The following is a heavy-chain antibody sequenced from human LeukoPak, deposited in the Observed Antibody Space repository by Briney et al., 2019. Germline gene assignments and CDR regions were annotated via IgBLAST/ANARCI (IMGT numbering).Heavy chain of an antibody. J-gene: IGHJ4*02. CDR2: ISDSGGST. CDR1: GITLSNHG. V-gene: IGHV3-23*01. CDR3: AKRGVVIRVILVGFHKEAYYFDS. Sequence: GGSLRLSCAVSGITLSNHGMSWVRQAPGKGLEWVAGISDSGGSTNYADSVKGRFTISRDNPKNTLYLQMNSLRAEDTAVYFCAKRGVVIRVILVGFHKEAYYFDSWGQGALVTVSS. D-gene: IGHD3-22*01.